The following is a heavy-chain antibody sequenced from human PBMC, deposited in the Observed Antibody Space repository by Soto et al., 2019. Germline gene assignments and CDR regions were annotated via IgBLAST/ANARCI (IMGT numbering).Heavy chain of an antibody. CDR2: ISGSDGKT. CDR3: ARWSYLDY. J-gene: IGHJ4*02. D-gene: IGHD3-3*01. Sequence: GGSLRLSCAASGFSFGSYALSWVRQAPGKGLEWVSTISGSDGKTFYADSVKGRFSISRDTPQSTLYLQMNSLRADDTAMYYCARWSYLDYWGQGTRVTVSS. CDR1: GFSFGSYA. V-gene: IGHV3-23*01.